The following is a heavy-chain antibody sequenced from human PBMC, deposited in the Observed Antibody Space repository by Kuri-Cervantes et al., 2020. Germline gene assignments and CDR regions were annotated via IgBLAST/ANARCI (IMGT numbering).Heavy chain of an antibody. J-gene: IGHJ6*02. Sequence: GESLKISCAASGFTFDDYTMHWVRQAPGKGLEWVSAISGSGGSTYYADSVKGRFTISRDNSKNTLYLQMNSLRAEDTAVYYCARTHTLRYYYGMDVWGQGTTVTVSS. CDR2: ISGSGGST. CDR1: GFTFDDYT. D-gene: IGHD1-14*01. CDR3: ARTHTLRYYYGMDV. V-gene: IGHV3-23*01.